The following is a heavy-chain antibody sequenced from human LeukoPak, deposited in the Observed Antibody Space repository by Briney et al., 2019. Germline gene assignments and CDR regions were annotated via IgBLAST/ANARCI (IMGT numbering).Heavy chain of an antibody. CDR1: GITFSTYA. CDR3: AREIAAAGTIDS. Sequence: GGSLRLSCVASGITFSTYAMSWVRQAPGKGLEWVSVIYSGGSTYYADSVKGRFTISRDNSKNTLYLQMNSLRAEDTAVYYCAREIAAAGTIDSWGQGTLVTVSS. CDR2: IYSGGST. D-gene: IGHD6-13*01. J-gene: IGHJ4*02. V-gene: IGHV3-53*01.